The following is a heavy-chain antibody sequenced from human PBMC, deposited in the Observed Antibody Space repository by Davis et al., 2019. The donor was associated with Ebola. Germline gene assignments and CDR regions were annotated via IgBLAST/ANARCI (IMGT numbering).Heavy chain of an antibody. D-gene: IGHD6-19*01. CDR2: IYTSGTT. J-gene: IGHJ4*02. V-gene: IGHV4-4*07. Sequence: MPSETLSLTCTVSGGSISSYYWRWIRQPAGKGLEWIGRIYTSGTTNYNPSLKSRVTMSVDTSKNQFSLKLSSVTAADTSIYYCARGPAYSSGWYWNYWGQGTLVTVSS. CDR1: GGSISSYY. CDR3: ARGPAYSSGWYWNY.